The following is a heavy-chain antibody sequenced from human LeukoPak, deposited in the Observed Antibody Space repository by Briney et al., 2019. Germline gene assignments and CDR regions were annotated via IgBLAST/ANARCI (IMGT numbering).Heavy chain of an antibody. CDR3: ARDLWNFYDDSGYNRDFDS. Sequence: ASVNVFCKATSRISWVRQAPGQGLEWMGWIGTYGGDTYYAQKFQGRITVTTDTSTSTVYMELRNLRSDDTAVYYCARDLWNFYDDSGYNRDFDSWGQGTLVTVSS. CDR2: IGTYGGDT. CDR1: TSR. V-gene: IGHV1-18*01. J-gene: IGHJ5*01. D-gene: IGHD3-22*01.